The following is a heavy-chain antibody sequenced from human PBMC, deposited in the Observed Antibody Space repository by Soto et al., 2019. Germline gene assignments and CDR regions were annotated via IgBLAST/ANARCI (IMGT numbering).Heavy chain of an antibody. V-gene: IGHV3-74*01. CDR3: ARDTDGLHY. CDR1: GLIFSNYK. Sequence: GGSLRLSCAASGLIFSNYKMHWVRQAPGKGLVWVSRFNIDGSITDYADSVKGRFTVSRDNPKNTLYLQMNSLRAEDTAVYYCARDTDGLHYWGQGTLVTVSS. J-gene: IGHJ4*02. CDR2: FNIDGSIT.